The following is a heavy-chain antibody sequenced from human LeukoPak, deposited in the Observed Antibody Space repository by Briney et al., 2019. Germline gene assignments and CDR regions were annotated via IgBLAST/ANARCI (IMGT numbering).Heavy chain of an antibody. Sequence: TSETLSLTCTVSGGSISSYYWSWIRQPPGKGLEWIGYIYYSGSTNYNPSLKSRVTISVDTSKNQFSLKLSSVTAADTAVYYCARSSGALSNWFAPWGQETLVTVSS. V-gene: IGHV4-59*01. D-gene: IGHD4-17*01. CDR3: ARSSGALSNWFAP. J-gene: IGHJ5*02. CDR2: IYYSGST. CDR1: GGSISSYY.